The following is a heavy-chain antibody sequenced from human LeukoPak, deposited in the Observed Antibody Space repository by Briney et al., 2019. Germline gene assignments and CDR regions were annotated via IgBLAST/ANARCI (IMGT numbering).Heavy chain of an antibody. J-gene: IGHJ3*02. CDR1: GYSISSGYY. D-gene: IGHD3-22*01. CDR3: ARRNYYYDSSAYAFDI. V-gene: IGHV4-38-2*01. CDR2: IYHSGST. Sequence: SETLPLTCAVSGYSISSGYYWGWIRQPPGKGLEWIGSIYHSGSTYYNPSLKSRVTISVDTSKNQFSLKLSSVTAADTAVYYCARRNYYYDSSAYAFDIWGQGTMVTVSS.